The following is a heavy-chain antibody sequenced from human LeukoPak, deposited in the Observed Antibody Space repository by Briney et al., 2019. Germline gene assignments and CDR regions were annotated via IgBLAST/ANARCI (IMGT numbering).Heavy chain of an antibody. V-gene: IGHV3-21*01. CDR3: APGPPYVT. CDR1: GFTFSFYS. CDR2: ISSGSDYI. Sequence: PGGSLRLSCAASGFTFSFYSINWVRQTPGKGLEWISSISSGSDYIYYAESVRGRFTVSRDNAKNSLYLQMNSLRAEDTAVYYCAPGPPYVTWGQGTLVTVSS. J-gene: IGHJ5*02. D-gene: IGHD3-16*01.